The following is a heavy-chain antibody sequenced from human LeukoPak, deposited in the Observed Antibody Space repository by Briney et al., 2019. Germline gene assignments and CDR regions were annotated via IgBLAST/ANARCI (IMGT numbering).Heavy chain of an antibody. CDR3: AREIWFGGLSSPFLFDY. CDR2: VNPNSGGV. V-gene: IGHV1-2*02. CDR1: GYTFTGYY. J-gene: IGHJ4*02. Sequence: GASVKVSCKASGYTFTGYYMHWVRQAPGQGLEWMGWVNPNSGGVDYAQKFQGRVTMTRDTSSSTAYMELSRLRSDDTALYYCAREIWFGGLSSPFLFDYWGQGTVVTVSS. D-gene: IGHD3-10*01.